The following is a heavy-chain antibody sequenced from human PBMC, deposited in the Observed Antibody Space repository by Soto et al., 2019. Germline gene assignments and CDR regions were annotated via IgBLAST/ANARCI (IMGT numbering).Heavy chain of an antibody. CDR2: INPNSGGT. Sequence: GASVEASRKASGFTFIGYYMHWVRQAPGQGLEWMGWINPNSGGTNYAQKFQGWVTMTRDTSISTAYMELSRLRSDDTAVYYCARAXITMIRGVIHNWFDPWGQGTLVTVSS. CDR3: ARAXITMIRGVIHNWFDP. J-gene: IGHJ5*02. CDR1: GFTFIGYY. V-gene: IGHV1-2*04. D-gene: IGHD3-10*01.